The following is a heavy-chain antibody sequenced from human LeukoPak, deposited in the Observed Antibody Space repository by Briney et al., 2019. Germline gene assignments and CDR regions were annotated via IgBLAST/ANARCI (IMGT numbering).Heavy chain of an antibody. D-gene: IGHD6-13*01. CDR2: ISYDGGNK. J-gene: IGHJ3*02. Sequence: GRALRLSCALSRVTLTTYAMRWVRQVPVEGRERGAVISYDGGNKYYADSVKGGFTISRDNSKNTLYLQMSRVREEDTAVYYCARDGAAAAFLRAIDIWGQGTMVTVSS. CDR1: RVTLTTYA. CDR3: ARDGAAAAFLRAIDI. V-gene: IGHV3-30-3*01.